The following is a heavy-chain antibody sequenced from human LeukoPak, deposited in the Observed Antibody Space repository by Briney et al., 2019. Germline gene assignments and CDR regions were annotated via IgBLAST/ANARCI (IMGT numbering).Heavy chain of an antibody. Sequence: GGSLRLSCSASGFSFSSYSMTWVRQAPGKGLEWVSCISSSSTYIYFADSVKGRFTISRDNSRNSLYLQMNSLRAEDTAVYFCARDFYLDYDVLTGYYDQWGRGTLVTVSS. V-gene: IGHV3-21*01. CDR2: ISSSSTYI. D-gene: IGHD3-9*01. CDR3: ARDFYLDYDVLTGYYDQ. CDR1: GFSFSSYS. J-gene: IGHJ4*02.